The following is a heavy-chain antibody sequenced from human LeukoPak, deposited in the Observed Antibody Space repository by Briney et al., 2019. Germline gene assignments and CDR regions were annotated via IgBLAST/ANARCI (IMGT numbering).Heavy chain of an antibody. CDR2: ISWNSGSI. Sequence: GGSLRLSCAASGFTFDDYAMHWVRQAPGKGLEWVSGISWNSGSIGYADSVKGRFTISRDNAKNSLYLQMNSLRAEDTALYYCAKDTSPRGITGTTVDYWGQETLVTVSS. CDR3: AKDTSPRGITGTTVDY. D-gene: IGHD1-7*01. CDR1: GFTFDDYA. J-gene: IGHJ4*02. V-gene: IGHV3-9*01.